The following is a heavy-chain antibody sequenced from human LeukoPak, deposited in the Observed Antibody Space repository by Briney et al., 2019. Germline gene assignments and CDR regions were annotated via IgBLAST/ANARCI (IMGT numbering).Heavy chain of an antibody. CDR2: IKQDGSDK. V-gene: IGHV3-7*04. Sequence: PGGSLRLSCAASGFTFSNYWMSWVRRAPGKGLEWVANIKQDGSDKYYVDSVKGRFTISRDNAKNSLYLQMNSLRAEDTAVYYCARDTVATTFDYWGQGTVVTVSS. D-gene: IGHD4-17*01. CDR1: GFTFSNYW. J-gene: IGHJ4*02. CDR3: ARDTVATTFDY.